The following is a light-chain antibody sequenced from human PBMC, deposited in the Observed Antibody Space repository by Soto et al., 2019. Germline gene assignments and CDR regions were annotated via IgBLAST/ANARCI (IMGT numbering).Light chain of an antibody. CDR3: TSYTTGDTLA. CDR1: TNDVGAYDY. CDR2: DVS. J-gene: IGLJ2*01. Sequence: QSALTQPASVSGSPGQSITISCTGTTNDVGAYDYVSWYQHHPGKAPRLMIFDVSDRPSGVSNRFSGSKSGNTASLTISGLQAEDEAVYYCTSYTTGDTLAFGGGTKVTVL. V-gene: IGLV2-14*03.